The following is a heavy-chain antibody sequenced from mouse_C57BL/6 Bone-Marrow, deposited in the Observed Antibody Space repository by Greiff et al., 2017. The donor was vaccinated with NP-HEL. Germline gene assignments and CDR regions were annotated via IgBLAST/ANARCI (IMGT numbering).Heavy chain of an antibody. D-gene: IGHD1-1*01. CDR1: GFTFSSYT. V-gene: IGHV5-9*01. J-gene: IGHJ3*01. Sequence: EVNLVESGGGLVKPGGSLKLSCAASGFTFSSYTMSWVRQTPEKRLEWVATISGGGGNTYYPDSVKGRFTISRDNAKNTLYLQMSSLRSEYTALYYCARLTVPFAYWGQGTLVTVSA. CDR2: ISGGGGNT. CDR3: ARLTVPFAY.